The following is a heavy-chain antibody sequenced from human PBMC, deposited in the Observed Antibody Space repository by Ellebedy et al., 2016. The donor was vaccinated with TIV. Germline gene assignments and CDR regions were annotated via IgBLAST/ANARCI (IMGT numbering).Heavy chain of an antibody. Sequence: AASVKVSCKASGGTFSSYAINWVRQAPGQGLEWVGGIIPVFGTTNYGQKCQGRVTISADESTSAAYMELSSLRNEDTAVYYCARVGGGSDPLGMDVWGQGTTITVSS. CDR3: ARVGGGSDPLGMDV. D-gene: IGHD2-15*01. CDR1: GGTFSSYA. CDR2: IIPVFGTT. V-gene: IGHV1-69*13. J-gene: IGHJ6*02.